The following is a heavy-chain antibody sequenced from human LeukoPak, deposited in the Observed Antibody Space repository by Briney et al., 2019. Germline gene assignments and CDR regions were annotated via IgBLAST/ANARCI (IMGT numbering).Heavy chain of an antibody. Sequence: AGGSLRLSCAASGFTFSSHALHWVRQAPGKGLEWVAVISSDGSYKYYADSVKGRFTISRDNSKNTLYLQMNSLRAEDTAVYYCTSLPLMIVVAGDAFDIWGQGTMVTVSS. D-gene: IGHD3-22*01. CDR3: TSLPLMIVVAGDAFDI. V-gene: IGHV3-30*04. CDR1: GFTFSSHA. J-gene: IGHJ3*02. CDR2: ISSDGSYK.